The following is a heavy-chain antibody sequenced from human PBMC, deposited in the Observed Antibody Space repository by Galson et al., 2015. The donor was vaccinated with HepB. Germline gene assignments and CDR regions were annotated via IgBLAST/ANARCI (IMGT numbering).Heavy chain of an antibody. D-gene: IGHD3-10*01. Sequence: SLSLSCAASGFTFRSYSMNWVRQAPGKGLEWVSYISSSSSTIYYADSVKGRFTISRDNAKNSLYLQMNSLRAEDTAVYYCARAPPRYYYGSGSYYNRAEYFQHWGQGTLVTVSS. CDR1: GFTFRSYS. J-gene: IGHJ1*01. V-gene: IGHV3-48*01. CDR3: ARAPPRYYYGSGSYYNRAEYFQH. CDR2: ISSSSSTI.